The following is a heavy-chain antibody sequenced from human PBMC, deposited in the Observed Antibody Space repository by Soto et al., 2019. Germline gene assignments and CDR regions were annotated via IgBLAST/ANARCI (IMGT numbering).Heavy chain of an antibody. D-gene: IGHD3-10*01. CDR2: MYYSGST. CDR3: ARVGYGSLIDY. J-gene: IGHJ4*02. Sequence: PSETLSLTCTVSGGSINNYQWSWIRQAPGKGLEWIGNMYYSGSTNYNPSLKSRVTISVDTSKNQFSLRLSSVTAADTAVYYCARVGYGSLIDYWGQGXLVTVYS. V-gene: IGHV4-59*01. CDR1: GGSINNYQ.